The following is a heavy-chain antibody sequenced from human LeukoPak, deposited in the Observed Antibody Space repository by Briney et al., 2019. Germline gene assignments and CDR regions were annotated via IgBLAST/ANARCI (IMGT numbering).Heavy chain of an antibody. CDR1: GFTFSSYA. CDR3: AREYYDILTGLGGLDY. Sequence: GGSLRLSCAASGFTFSSYAMHWVRQAPGKGLEWVAVISYDGSNKYCADSVKGRFTISRDNSKNTLYLQMNSLRAEDTAVYYCAREYYDILTGLGGLDYWGQGTLVTVSS. J-gene: IGHJ4*02. V-gene: IGHV3-30*04. D-gene: IGHD3-9*01. CDR2: ISYDGSNK.